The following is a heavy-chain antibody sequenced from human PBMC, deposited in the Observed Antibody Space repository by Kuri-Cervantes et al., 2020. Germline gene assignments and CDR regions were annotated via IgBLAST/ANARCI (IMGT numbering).Heavy chain of an antibody. CDR3: ARGNRNTKDAFDI. CDR1: GFTFSSYA. D-gene: IGHD1-14*01. J-gene: IGHJ3*02. Sequence: GEPLKISCAASGFTFSSYAMHWVRQAPGKGLEWVAVISYDGSNKYYADSVKGRFTISRDNVKNSLYLQVSSPRAEDTAVYYCARGNRNTKDAFDIWGQGTVVTVSS. V-gene: IGHV3-30-3*01. CDR2: ISYDGSNK.